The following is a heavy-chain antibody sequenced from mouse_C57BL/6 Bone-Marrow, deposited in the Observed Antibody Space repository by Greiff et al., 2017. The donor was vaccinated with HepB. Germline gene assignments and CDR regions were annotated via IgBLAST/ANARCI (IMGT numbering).Heavy chain of an antibody. D-gene: IGHD2-5*01. CDR2: IYPGSGNT. CDR1: GYTFTDYY. Sequence: VQLQQSGAELVRPGASVKLSCKASGYTFTDYYINWVKQRPGQGLEWIARIYPGSGNTYYNEKFKGKATLTAEKSSSTAYMQLSSLTSEDSAVYFCARPYYSNWGWFAYWGQGTLVTVSA. V-gene: IGHV1-76*01. J-gene: IGHJ3*01. CDR3: ARPYYSNWGWFAY.